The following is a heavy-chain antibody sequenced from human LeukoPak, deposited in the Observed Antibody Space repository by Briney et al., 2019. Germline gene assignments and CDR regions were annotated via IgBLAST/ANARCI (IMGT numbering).Heavy chain of an antibody. CDR2: IFCSGST. V-gene: IGHV4-59*01. CDR3: ARVYCPNGVCYNSRGWFDP. J-gene: IGHJ5*02. CDR1: GGSISTYY. D-gene: IGHD2-8*01. Sequence: SETLPLTCTVSGGSISTYYWSWIRQPPGKGLEWIGYIFCSGSTNYNPSLKSRVTISVDTSKNQFSLKLSSVTAADTAVYYCARVYCPNGVCYNSRGWFDPWGQGTLVTVSS.